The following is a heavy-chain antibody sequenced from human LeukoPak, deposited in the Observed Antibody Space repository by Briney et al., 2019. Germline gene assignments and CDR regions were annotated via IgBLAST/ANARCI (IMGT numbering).Heavy chain of an antibody. CDR3: AKDGGY. CDR2: ISGGGDIT. CDR1: GFNFADHA. D-gene: IGHD3-16*01. Sequence: GGSLRLSCAASGFNFADHAMSWVRQTAGKGLEWVSAISGGGDITYYADSVKGRFTISRDNSKDTLFLQMHSLRPGDTAVYYCAKDGGYWGQGTLVTVSS. V-gene: IGHV3-23*01. J-gene: IGHJ4*02.